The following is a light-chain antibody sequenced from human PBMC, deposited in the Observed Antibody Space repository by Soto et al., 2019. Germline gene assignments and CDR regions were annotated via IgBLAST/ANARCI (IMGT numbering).Light chain of an antibody. J-gene: IGLJ2*01. CDR1: SSDVGGYNY. CDR3: SSYAGSTS. Sequence: QSALTQPPSASGSPGQSVTISCTGTSSDVGGYNYVSWYQQHPGKAPKLMIYEVSKRPSGVPDRFSGSKSGNTASLTVSGLQAEDEADYCCSSYAGSTSFGGGTKVTVL. CDR2: EVS. V-gene: IGLV2-8*01.